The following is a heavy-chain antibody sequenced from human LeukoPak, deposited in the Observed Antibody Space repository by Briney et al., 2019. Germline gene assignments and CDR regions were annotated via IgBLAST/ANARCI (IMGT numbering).Heavy chain of an antibody. D-gene: IGHD1-26*01. CDR2: ISSSSSYI. Sequence: PGRSLRLSCAASGFTFSSYSMNWVRQAPGKGLEWVSSISSSSSYIYYADSVKGRFTISRDNAKNSLYLQMNSLRAEDTAVYYCARDQWELLGFDYWGQGTLVTVSS. CDR3: ARDQWELLGFDY. V-gene: IGHV3-21*01. J-gene: IGHJ4*02. CDR1: GFTFSSYS.